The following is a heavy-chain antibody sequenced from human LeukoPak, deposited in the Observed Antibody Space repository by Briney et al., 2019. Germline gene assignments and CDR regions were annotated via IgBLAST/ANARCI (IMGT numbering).Heavy chain of an antibody. CDR3: ARAFYYDSSGYYFEYFQH. Sequence: ASVKVSCKASGYIFDIYAMIWVRQAPGQGLELMGWINTNTGIPTYAQGFTGRFVFSLDTSVSTAYLQISSLKAEDTAVYYCARAFYYDSSGYYFEYFQHWGQGTLVTVSS. D-gene: IGHD3-22*01. V-gene: IGHV7-4-1*02. J-gene: IGHJ1*01. CDR2: INTNTGIP. CDR1: GYIFDIYA.